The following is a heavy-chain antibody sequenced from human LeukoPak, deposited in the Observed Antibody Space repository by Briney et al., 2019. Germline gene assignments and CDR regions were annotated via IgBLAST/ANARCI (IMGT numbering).Heavy chain of an antibody. D-gene: IGHD2-15*01. J-gene: IGHJ4*02. CDR2: TSGSGGST. CDR3: AKDHLYCSGGSCYGDY. Sequence: PGKGXEGVSATSGSGGSTYYADSVKGRFTISRDNSKSTLYLQMNSLRAEDTAVYYCAKDHLYCSGGSCYGDYWGQGTLVTVSS. V-gene: IGHV3-23*01.